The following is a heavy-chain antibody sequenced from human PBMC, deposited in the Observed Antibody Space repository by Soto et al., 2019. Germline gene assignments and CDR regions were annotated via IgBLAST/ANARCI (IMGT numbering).Heavy chain of an antibody. Sequence: PSETLSLTCAVSAVSISTTSWDVCVRQPPGRGLEWIGEIDHTGTTTYNPSLKSRLTMSVDTSKIQFSLRLSFVTAADTAVYYCAASFVSAYGLDVWGSGATVTVSS. CDR2: IDHTGTT. D-gene: IGHD3-16*01. V-gene: IGHV4-4*02. CDR3: AASFVSAYGLDV. J-gene: IGHJ6*04. CDR1: AVSISTTSW.